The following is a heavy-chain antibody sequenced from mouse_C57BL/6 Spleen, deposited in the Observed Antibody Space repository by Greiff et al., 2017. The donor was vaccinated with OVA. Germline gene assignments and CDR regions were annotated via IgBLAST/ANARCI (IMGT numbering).Heavy chain of an antibody. CDR2: INYDGSST. Sequence: EVKVVESEGGLVQPGSSMKLSCTASGFTFSDYYMAWVRQVPEKGLEWVANINYDGSSTYYLDSLKSRFIISRDNAKNILYLQMSSLKSEDTATYYCARRDSSGYFDYWGQGTTLTVSS. V-gene: IGHV5-16*01. D-gene: IGHD3-2*02. J-gene: IGHJ2*01. CDR3: ARRDSSGYFDY. CDR1: GFTFSDYY.